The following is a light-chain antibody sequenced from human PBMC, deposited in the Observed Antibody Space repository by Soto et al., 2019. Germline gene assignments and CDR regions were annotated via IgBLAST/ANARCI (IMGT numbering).Light chain of an antibody. CDR2: DAS. J-gene: IGKJ4*01. CDR3: QQRSDWPLT. V-gene: IGKV3-11*01. Sequence: EMVMTQSPATLSVSPGERATLSCRASQSVRSNLAWYQQKPGQAPRLLIYDASNRATGIPARFSGRGSGTDFTLTISSLEPEDFAVYYCQQRSDWPLTFGGGTKVDI. CDR1: QSVRSN.